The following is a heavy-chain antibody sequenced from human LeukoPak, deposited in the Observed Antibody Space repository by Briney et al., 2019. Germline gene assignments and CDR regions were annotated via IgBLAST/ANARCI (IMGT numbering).Heavy chain of an antibody. CDR2: IYHSGST. D-gene: IGHD5-12*01. CDR1: GYSISSGYY. CDR3: ARQQRYSGYDLGY. V-gene: IGHV4-38-2*02. J-gene: IGHJ4*02. Sequence: SETLSLTCTVSGYSISSGYYWGWIRQPPGKGLEWIGSIYHSGSTYYNPSLESRVTISVDTSKNQFSLKLSSVTAADTAVYYCARQQRYSGYDLGYWGQGTLVTVSS.